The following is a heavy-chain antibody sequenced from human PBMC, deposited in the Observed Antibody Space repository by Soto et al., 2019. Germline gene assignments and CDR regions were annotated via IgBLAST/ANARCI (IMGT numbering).Heavy chain of an antibody. Sequence: EVQLLESGGGLVQPGGSLRLSCVAYGFTFNNYAMSWVRLAPGKGLEWVSVMSGSGGTTYYADSLKGRFTISRDNSKYTLYLQMSSLRVEDTAVYYCAKSPGFSANIYYCDYWGQGTLVTVST. J-gene: IGHJ4*02. V-gene: IGHV3-23*01. D-gene: IGHD6-19*01. CDR2: MSGSGGTT. CDR1: GFTFNNYA. CDR3: AKSPGFSANIYYCDY.